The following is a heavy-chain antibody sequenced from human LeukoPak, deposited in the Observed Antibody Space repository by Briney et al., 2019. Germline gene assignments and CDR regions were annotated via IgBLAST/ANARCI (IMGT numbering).Heavy chain of an antibody. CDR1: GFTFSRYA. D-gene: IGHD2-21*01. CDR2: ISGSGGDT. Sequence: PGGSLRLSCAASGFTFSRYAMSWVRQAPGKGLEWVSAISGSGGDTHYADSVKGRFTISRDNSKNTLYMQMNSQRAEDTAVYYCAKDPTPAFLSYYFDYWGQGTLVIVSS. J-gene: IGHJ4*02. V-gene: IGHV3-23*01. CDR3: AKDPTPAFLSYYFDY.